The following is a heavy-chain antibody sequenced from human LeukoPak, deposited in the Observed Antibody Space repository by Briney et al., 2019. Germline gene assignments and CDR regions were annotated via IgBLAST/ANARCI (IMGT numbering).Heavy chain of an antibody. J-gene: IGHJ4*02. V-gene: IGHV3-33*01. Sequence: GGSLRLSCAASGFTFSSYGMHWVRQAPGQGLEWVAVIWYDGSNKYYADSVKGRFTISRDNSKNSLYLEMNSLRGEDTAVYFCARDPWGGYSYWGQGSLVTVSS. CDR1: GFTFSSYG. D-gene: IGHD5-12*01. CDR3: ARDPWGGYSY. CDR2: IWYDGSNK.